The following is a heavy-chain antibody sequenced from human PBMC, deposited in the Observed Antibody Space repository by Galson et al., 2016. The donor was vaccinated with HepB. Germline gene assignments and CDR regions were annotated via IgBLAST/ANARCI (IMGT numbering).Heavy chain of an antibody. CDR2: INYSGTT. Sequence: TLSLTCTVSRGSITSGDYYWSWIRQLPGKGLEWIGYINYSGTTSGSTHYNPSLKSRVTISVDTSKNQFSLKLSSVTAADTAVYYCAKDFDSSGYNYDAFDTWGQGTMVTDSS. CDR1: RGSITSGDYY. D-gene: IGHD3-22*01. V-gene: IGHV4-31*03. J-gene: IGHJ3*02. CDR3: AKDFDSSGYNYDAFDT.